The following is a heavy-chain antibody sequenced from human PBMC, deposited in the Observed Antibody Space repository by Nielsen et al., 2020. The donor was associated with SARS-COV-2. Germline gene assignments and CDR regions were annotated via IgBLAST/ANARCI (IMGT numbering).Heavy chain of an antibody. CDR2: VNHRGGT. V-gene: IGHV4-34*01. J-gene: IGHJ4*02. CDR1: GGSFGGYY. D-gene: IGHD3-3*01. Sequence: SETLSLTCAVYGGSFGGYYWRWIRQPPGKGLEWIGEVNHRGGTNYNPSLKSRVTISEDTPKNQFSLKLSSVTAADTAVYYCARDTRYYDFWSGYRHQGFSFDFWGQGTLVTVSS. CDR3: ARDTRYYDFWSGYRHQGFSFDF.